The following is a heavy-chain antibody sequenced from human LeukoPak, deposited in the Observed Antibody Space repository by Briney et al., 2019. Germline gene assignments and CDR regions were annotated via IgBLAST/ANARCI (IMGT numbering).Heavy chain of an antibody. CDR1: GFTFDDYT. CDR2: ISWGGGST. D-gene: IGHD1-26*01. J-gene: IGHJ4*02. V-gene: IGHV3-43*01. CDR3: AKDYSYGGFDY. Sequence: GGSLRLSCAASGFTFDDYTMHWVRQAPGKGLEWVSLISWGGGSTYYADSVKGRFTISRDNSKNSLYLQMNSLRTEDTALYYCAKDYSYGGFDYWGQGTLVTVSS.